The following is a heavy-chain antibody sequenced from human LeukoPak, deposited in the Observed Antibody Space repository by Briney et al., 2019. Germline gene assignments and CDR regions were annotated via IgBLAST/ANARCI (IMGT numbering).Heavy chain of an antibody. CDR2: IKQDGSEK. CDR3: ARAYSGSYYDAFDI. Sequence: GRSLRLSCAASGFTFSSYWMSWVRQAPGKGLEWVANIKQDGSEKYYVDSVKGRFTISRDNAKNSLYLQMNSLRAEDTAVYYCARAYSGSYYDAFDIWGQGTMVTVSS. V-gene: IGHV3-7*01. J-gene: IGHJ3*02. CDR1: GFTFSSYW. D-gene: IGHD1-26*01.